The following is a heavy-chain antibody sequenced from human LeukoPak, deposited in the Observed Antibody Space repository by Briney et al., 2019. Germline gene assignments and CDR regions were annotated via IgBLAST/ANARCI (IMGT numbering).Heavy chain of an antibody. V-gene: IGHV3-48*03. CDR3: ARDHYYNLDY. D-gene: IGHD1-26*01. Sequence: PGGSLRLSCAASGFTFSSYEMNWVRQAPGKGLEWVSSISRSATTIYYADSVKGRFTISRDNAKNSLYLQMNSLRAEDTAVYYCARDHYYNLDYWGQGTLVTVSS. CDR2: ISRSATTI. J-gene: IGHJ4*02. CDR1: GFTFSSYE.